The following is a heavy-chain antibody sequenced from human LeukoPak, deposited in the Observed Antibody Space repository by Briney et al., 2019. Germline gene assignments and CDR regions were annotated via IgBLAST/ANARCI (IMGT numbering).Heavy chain of an antibody. J-gene: IGHJ4*02. D-gene: IGHD6-13*01. CDR3: ARRGIAAADYYFDY. CDR2: IYYSGST. Sequence: SETLSLTCTVSGSSISSYYWSWIRQPPGKGLEWIGYIYYSGSTNYNPSLKSRVTISVDTSKNQFSLKLSSVTAADTAVYYCARRGIAAADYYFDYWGQGTLVTVSS. V-gene: IGHV4-59*08. CDR1: GSSISSYY.